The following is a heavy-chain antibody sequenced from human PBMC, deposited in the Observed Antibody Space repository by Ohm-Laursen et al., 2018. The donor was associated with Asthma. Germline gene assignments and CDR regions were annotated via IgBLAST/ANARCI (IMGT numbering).Heavy chain of an antibody. CDR3: ARATFSTYCGGDCYYFDY. D-gene: IGHD2-21*02. V-gene: IGHV1-46*01. Sequence: SVKVSCKASGYPFTRDYMHWVRQAPGQGLEWMGIINPSSGSSSYAQKFQGRVTMTSDTSTSTVYMELSSLRSEDTAVYYCARATFSTYCGGDCYYFDYWGQGTLVTVSS. CDR1: GYPFTRDY. J-gene: IGHJ4*02. CDR2: INPSSGSS.